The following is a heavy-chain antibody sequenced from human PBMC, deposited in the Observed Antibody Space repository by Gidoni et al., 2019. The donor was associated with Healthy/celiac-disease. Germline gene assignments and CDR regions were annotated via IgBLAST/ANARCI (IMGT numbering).Heavy chain of an antibody. D-gene: IGHD5-18*01. CDR2: ISYDGSNK. Sequence: QVQLVESGGGVVQPGRSLRLSCAASGFTFSSYAMHWVRQAPGKGLEWVAVISYDGSNKYYADSVKGRFTISRDNSKNTLYLQMNSLRAEDTAVYYCASDSGYSYGYYFDYWGQGTLVTVSS. CDR1: GFTFSSYA. V-gene: IGHV3-30-3*01. CDR3: ASDSGYSYGYYFDY. J-gene: IGHJ4*02.